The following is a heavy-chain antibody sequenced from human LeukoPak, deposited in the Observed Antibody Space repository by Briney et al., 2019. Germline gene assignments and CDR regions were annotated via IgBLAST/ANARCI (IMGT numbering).Heavy chain of an antibody. V-gene: IGHV3-7*01. D-gene: IGHD3-10*01. CDR3: ARERWFGELFTPSIDY. Sequence: GGSLRPSCAASGFTFSSYWTSWFRQAPGKGLEWVANIKQDGSEKYYVDSVKGRFTISRDNAKNSLYLQMNSLRAEDTAVYYCARERWFGELFTPSIDYWGQGTLVTVSP. J-gene: IGHJ4*02. CDR1: GFTFSSYW. CDR2: IKQDGSEK.